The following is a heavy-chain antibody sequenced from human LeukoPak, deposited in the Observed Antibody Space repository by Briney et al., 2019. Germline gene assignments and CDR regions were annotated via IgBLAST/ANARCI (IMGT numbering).Heavy chain of an antibody. D-gene: IGHD1-26*01. V-gene: IGHV3-30*02. CDR3: VKDSEWELATANY. CDR2: IRYDGSNK. CDR1: GFTFSSYG. J-gene: IGHJ4*02. Sequence: PGGSLRLSCAASGFTFSSYGMHWVRQAPGKGLEWVAFIRYDGSNKYYADSVKGRFTISRDNSKNTLYLQMNSLRAEDTAVYYCVKDSEWELATANYWGQGTLVTVSS.